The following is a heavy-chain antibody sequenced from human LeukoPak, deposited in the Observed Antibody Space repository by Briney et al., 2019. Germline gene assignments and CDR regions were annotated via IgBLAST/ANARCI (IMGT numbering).Heavy chain of an antibody. CDR2: MNPNSGNT. CDR3: AKDSAKKYDDY. Sequence: ASVTVSCKASGYTFTSYYINWVRQATGQGPEWMGWMNPNSGNTDYAQRFQGRVTMTRNTSISTAYMELNSLRAEDTAVYYCAKDSAKKYDDYWGQGTLVTVSS. D-gene: IGHD2/OR15-2a*01. CDR1: GYTFTSYY. J-gene: IGHJ4*02. V-gene: IGHV1-8*01.